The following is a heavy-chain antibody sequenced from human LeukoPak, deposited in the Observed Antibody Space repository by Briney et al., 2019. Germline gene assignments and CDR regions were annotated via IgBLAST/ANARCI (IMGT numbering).Heavy chain of an antibody. V-gene: IGHV5-10-1*01. CDR1: GFSFTNYW. CDR3: ASIMTTVTK. J-gene: IGHJ4*02. Sequence: GESLRISCKGSGFSFTNYWISWVRQMPGKGLEWMGRIDPSDSYTQYSPSFQGHVTISADMSIGTVYLQWSSLKASDTAIYYCASIMTTVTKWGQGTLVTVSS. CDR2: IDPSDSYT. D-gene: IGHD4-17*01.